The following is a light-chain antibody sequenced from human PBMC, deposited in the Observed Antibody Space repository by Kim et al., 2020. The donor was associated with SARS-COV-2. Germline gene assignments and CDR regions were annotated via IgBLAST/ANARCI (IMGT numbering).Light chain of an antibody. CDR2: RNN. V-gene: IGLV10-54*01. CDR3: SAWDSSLSAWV. Sequence: QTATLTCSGNSNNVGNQGAVWLQLHQGHPPKLLSCRNNNRPSGISERFSASRSGNTASLTITGLQPEDEADYYCSAWDSSLSAWVFGGGTQLTVL. J-gene: IGLJ3*02. CDR1: SNNVGNQG.